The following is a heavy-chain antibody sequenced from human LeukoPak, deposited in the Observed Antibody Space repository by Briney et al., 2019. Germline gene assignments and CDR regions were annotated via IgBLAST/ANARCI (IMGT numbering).Heavy chain of an antibody. Sequence: PGGSLRLSCAASGFTFTSHWMSWVRQAPGKGLEWVARMNLDGSEKYYVDSVKGRFTISRDNAKTSLYLEMNSLRAEDTAVYYCARDATYCTNGVCYTRFDYWGQGTLVTV. V-gene: IGHV3-7*01. CDR3: ARDATYCTNGVCYTRFDY. CDR2: MNLDGSEK. D-gene: IGHD2-8*01. J-gene: IGHJ4*02. CDR1: GFTFTSHW.